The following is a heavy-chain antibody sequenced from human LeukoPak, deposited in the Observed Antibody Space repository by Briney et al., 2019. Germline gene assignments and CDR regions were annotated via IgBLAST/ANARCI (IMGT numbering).Heavy chain of an antibody. J-gene: IGHJ4*02. D-gene: IGHD2-15*01. V-gene: IGHV3-23*01. CDR3: ARDCSGSCYAIDY. CDR1: GFTFSSYA. CDR2: ISGSGGST. Sequence: GGSLRLSCAASGFTFSSYAMSWVRQAPGKGLEWVSAISGSGGSTYYADSVKGRFTISRDNAKNSLYLQMNSLRAEDTAVYYCARDCSGSCYAIDYWGQGTLVTVSS.